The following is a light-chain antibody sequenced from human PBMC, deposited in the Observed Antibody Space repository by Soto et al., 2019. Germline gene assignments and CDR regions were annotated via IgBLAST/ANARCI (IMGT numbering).Light chain of an antibody. CDR2: QVS. V-gene: IGLV2-18*01. CDR1: SIDVGNFDL. J-gene: IGLJ3*02. CDR3: SLQTRSVTWV. Sequence: QSALTQPPSVSGSPGQSVTISCTGTSIDVGNFDLVSWYQQPPGTAPKLLIYQVSNRPSGVPDRFSGSQSGNTASLTISGLQAEDEADYYCSLQTRSVTWVFGGGTKLTVL.